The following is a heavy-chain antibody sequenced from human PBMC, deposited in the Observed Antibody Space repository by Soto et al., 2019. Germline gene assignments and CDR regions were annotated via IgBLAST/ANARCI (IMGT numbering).Heavy chain of an antibody. CDR2: ISYNGRNK. CDR1: GFTFSNFG. V-gene: IGHV3-30*03. D-gene: IGHD3-16*01. CDR3: ARQAKIGDRSQFYFDS. J-gene: IGHJ4*02. Sequence: QVQLVESGGGVVQPGRSLRFSCAASGFTFSNFGMHWVRQAPGKGLEWVAVISYNGRNKHYVDSVKGRFTISRDNSQDTLYLQMDSLRPDDTAVYYCARQAKIGDRSQFYFDSWGQGTLVTVSS.